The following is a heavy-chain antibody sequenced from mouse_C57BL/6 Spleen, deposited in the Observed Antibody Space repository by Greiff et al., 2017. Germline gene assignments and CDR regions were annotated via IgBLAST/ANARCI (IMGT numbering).Heavy chain of an antibody. D-gene: IGHD3-3*01. CDR3: ARDNEGRFDY. V-gene: IGHV5-4*01. CDR1: GFTFSSYA. J-gene: IGHJ2*01. CDR2: ISDGGSYT. Sequence: EVNVVESGGGLVKPGGSLKLSCAASGFTFSSYAMSWVRQTPEKRLEWVATISDGGSYTYYPDNVKGRFTISRENAKNNLYLQMSHLKSEDTAVYYCARDNEGRFDYWGQGTTLTVSS.